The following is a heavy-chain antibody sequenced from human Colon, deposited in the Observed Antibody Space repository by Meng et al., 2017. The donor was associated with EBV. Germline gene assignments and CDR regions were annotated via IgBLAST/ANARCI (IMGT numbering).Heavy chain of an antibody. CDR1: GGSFSGYV. J-gene: IGHJ4*02. V-gene: IGHV4-34*01. Sequence: QVLLQQLGAGLLKPSGTLSLTCTVNGGSFSGYVWSWVRQPPGKGMEWIGEVSHPGSANYNPSLKSRVTISVDASEKQFSLRLTSVTAADSAVYYCARVPTTGYKDHWGQGTLVTVSS. D-gene: IGHD3-9*01. CDR2: VSHPGSA. CDR3: ARVPTTGYKDH.